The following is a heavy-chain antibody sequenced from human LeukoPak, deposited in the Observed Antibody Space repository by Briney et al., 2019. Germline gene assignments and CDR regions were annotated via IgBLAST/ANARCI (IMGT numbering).Heavy chain of an antibody. D-gene: IGHD6-13*01. V-gene: IGHV3-7*01. CDR1: GFTFSSYW. J-gene: IGHJ1*01. CDR2: INHNGNVN. CDR3: ARGAYSSSWNCEH. Sequence: GGSLRLSCAASGFTFSSYWMNWARQAPGKGLEWVASINHNGNVNYYVDSVKGRFTISRDNAKNSLYLQMNSLRVEDTAVYYCARGAYSSSWNCEHWGQGTLVTVSS.